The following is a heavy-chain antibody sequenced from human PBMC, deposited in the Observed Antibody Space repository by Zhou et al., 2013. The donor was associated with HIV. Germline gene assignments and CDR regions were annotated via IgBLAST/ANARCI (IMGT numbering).Heavy chain of an antibody. CDR2: MNPETGKS. D-gene: IGHD3-10*01. J-gene: IGHJ6*02. CDR3: ARRGSWGDHNNMIRGGLDV. V-gene: IGHV1-8*01. Sequence: QVQLVQSGAEVKKPGASVKVSCKASGYTLSSSDMHWVRQATGQGLEWLGWMNPETGKSVYAQKFQDRVTMTRNTSINTAYMELSGLKSEDTAVYYCARRGSWGDHNNMIRGGLDVWGRGTTGHRLL. CDR1: GYTLSSSD.